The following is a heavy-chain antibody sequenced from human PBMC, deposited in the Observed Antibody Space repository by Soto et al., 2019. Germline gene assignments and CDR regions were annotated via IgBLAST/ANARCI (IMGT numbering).Heavy chain of an antibody. Sequence: PGGSLRLSCAASGFTFSSYSMNWVRQAPGKGLEWVSYISSSSSTIYYADSVKGRFTISRDNAKNSLYLQMNSLRAEDTAVYYCARVVHSISLYYFDYWGQGTLVTVS. J-gene: IGHJ4*02. CDR1: GFTFSSYS. V-gene: IGHV3-48*01. CDR2: ISSSSSTI. CDR3: ARVVHSISLYYFDY. D-gene: IGHD6-13*01.